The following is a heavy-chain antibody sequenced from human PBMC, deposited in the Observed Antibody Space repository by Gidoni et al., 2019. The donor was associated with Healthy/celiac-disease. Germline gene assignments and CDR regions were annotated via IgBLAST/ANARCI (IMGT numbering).Heavy chain of an antibody. Sequence: EVQLVASGGGLVQPGGSLRLSGVASGFTFTLYEMNWVRQAPGKGLEWVSYISSSGSTIYYADSVKGRFTISRDNAKNSLYLQMNSLRAEETAVYYCASPPRMVDSWGQGTLVTVSS. CDR1: GFTFTLYE. D-gene: IGHD2-15*01. J-gene: IGHJ5*01. CDR3: ASPPRMVDS. V-gene: IGHV3-48*03. CDR2: ISSSGSTI.